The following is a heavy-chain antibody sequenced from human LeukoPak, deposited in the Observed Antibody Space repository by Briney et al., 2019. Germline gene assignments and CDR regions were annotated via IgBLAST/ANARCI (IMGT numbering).Heavy chain of an antibody. V-gene: IGHV3-43D*03. CDR1: GFTFGDYA. D-gene: IGHD4-17*01. CDR2: INWVGDTT. Sequence: GGSLRLSCAASGFTFGDYAVHWVRQAPGKGLQWISSINWVGDTTSYADSVKGRFTISRDNTKSSLYLQVHSLRSEDTALYYCAKDRQYGDYGGGDFFDSWGQGTLVTVSS. CDR3: AKDRQYGDYGGGDFFDS. J-gene: IGHJ4*02.